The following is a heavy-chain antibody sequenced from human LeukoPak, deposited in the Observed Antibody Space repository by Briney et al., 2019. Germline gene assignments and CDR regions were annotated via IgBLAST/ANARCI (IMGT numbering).Heavy chain of an antibody. CDR1: GFTFDDYA. CDR3: AKDMVSYSGSWYSAFDI. CDR2: ISWNSGSI. Sequence: GRSLRLSCAASGFTFDDYAMHWVRQAPGKGLEWVSGISWNSGSIGYADSVKGRFTISRDNAKNSLYLQMNSLRAEDMALYYCAKDMVSYSGSWYSAFDIWGQGTMVTVSS. D-gene: IGHD6-13*01. J-gene: IGHJ3*02. V-gene: IGHV3-9*03.